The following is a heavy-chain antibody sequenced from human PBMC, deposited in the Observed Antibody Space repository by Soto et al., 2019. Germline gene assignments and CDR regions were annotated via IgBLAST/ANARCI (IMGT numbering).Heavy chain of an antibody. V-gene: IGHV3-21*01. CDR2: ISSSSSYI. D-gene: IGHD3-16*01. CDR1: GFTFSSYS. CDR3: ARGGLDYYGMDV. J-gene: IGHJ6*02. Sequence: EVQLVESGGGLVKPGGSLRLSCAASGFTFSSYSMNWVRQAPGKGLEWVSSISSSSSYIYYADSVKGRFTISRDNAKNSLYLQMNSLRAEDTAVYYCARGGLDYYGMDVWGQGTTVTVSS.